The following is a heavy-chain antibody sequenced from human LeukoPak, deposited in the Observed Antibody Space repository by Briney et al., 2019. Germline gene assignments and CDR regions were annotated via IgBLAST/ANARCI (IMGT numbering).Heavy chain of an antibody. Sequence: GGSLRLYCAASGFTFRSYEMNWVRQAPGKGLEWVSYISSSGSTIYYADSVKGRFTISRDNAKNSLFLQMNSLRAEDTAVYYCARRGYYDTSGYLFDYWGQGTLVTVSS. CDR2: ISSSGSTI. J-gene: IGHJ4*02. V-gene: IGHV3-48*03. D-gene: IGHD3-22*01. CDR1: GFTFRSYE. CDR3: ARRGYYDTSGYLFDY.